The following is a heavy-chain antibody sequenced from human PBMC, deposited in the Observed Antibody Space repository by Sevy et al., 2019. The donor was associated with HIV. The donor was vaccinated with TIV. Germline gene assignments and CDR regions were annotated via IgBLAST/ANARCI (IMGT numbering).Heavy chain of an antibody. V-gene: IGHV3-72*01. J-gene: IGHJ4*02. CDR3: ATHAGIAAAGRVFDY. CDR2: IRNKADSYTT. D-gene: IGHD6-13*01. Sequence: GGSLRLSCAASGFTFSDHYMEWVRQAPGKGLEWVGRIRNKADSYTTKYAASVKGRFTSSRDESRNSLYLLMNSLKTEDTAVYYCATHAGIAAAGRVFDYWGQGTLVTVSS. CDR1: GFTFSDHY.